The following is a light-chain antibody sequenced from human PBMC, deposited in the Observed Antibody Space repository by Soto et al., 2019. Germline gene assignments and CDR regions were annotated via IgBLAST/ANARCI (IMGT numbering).Light chain of an antibody. Sequence: QSVLTQPASVSGSPGQSITFSCTGTSSDIGVYNYVSWCQQHPGKAPKLMIYEVNNRPSGVSNRFSDSKSGNTASLTISGLQAEDEADYYCSSYTTSNTYVFGTGTKVTVL. V-gene: IGLV2-14*01. CDR2: EVN. CDR3: SSYTTSNTYV. CDR1: SSDIGVYNY. J-gene: IGLJ1*01.